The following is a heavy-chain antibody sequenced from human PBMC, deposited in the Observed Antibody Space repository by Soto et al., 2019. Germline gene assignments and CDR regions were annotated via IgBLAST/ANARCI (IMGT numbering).Heavy chain of an antibody. CDR2: VWYDGSHQ. Sequence: QVQVLESGGGVVQPGRSLRLSCAASGFTFSSYGMHWVRQAPGKGLEWVALVWYDGSHQYYTDSVKGRFTISRDNSKNTLYLQMNSLRAEDTAVYYCARDLSRLATAGSELDCWGQGTLVTVSS. D-gene: IGHD1-26*01. J-gene: IGHJ4*02. CDR1: GFTFSSYG. CDR3: ARDLSRLATAGSELDC. V-gene: IGHV3-33*01.